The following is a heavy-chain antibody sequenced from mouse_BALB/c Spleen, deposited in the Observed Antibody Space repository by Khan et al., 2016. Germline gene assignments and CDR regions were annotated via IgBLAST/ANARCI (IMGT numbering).Heavy chain of an antibody. J-gene: IGHJ3*01. CDR3: AREYGYVGFAY. D-gene: IGHD1-2*01. CDR1: GFTFSDYY. CDR2: ISDGGSYT. Sequence: EVELVESGGGLVKPGGSLKLSCAASGFTFSDYYMYWVRQTPEKRLEWVATISDGGSYTYYPDSVKGRFTISRDNAKNNLYLQMSSLKSEDTAMXYCAREYGYVGFAYWGQGALGTVSA. V-gene: IGHV5-4*02.